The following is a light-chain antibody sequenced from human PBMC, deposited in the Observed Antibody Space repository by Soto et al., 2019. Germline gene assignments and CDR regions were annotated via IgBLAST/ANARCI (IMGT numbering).Light chain of an antibody. Sequence: QSVLTQPPSASGTPGQSLTISCSGGYSNIGSHYVYWYQQHPGKAPKLMIYDVSKRPSGVPDRFSGSKSGNTASLTISGLQAEDEADYYCCSYAGSYTKVFGTGTKVTVL. CDR1: YSNIGSHY. J-gene: IGLJ1*01. CDR2: DVS. CDR3: CSYAGSYTKV. V-gene: IGLV2-11*01.